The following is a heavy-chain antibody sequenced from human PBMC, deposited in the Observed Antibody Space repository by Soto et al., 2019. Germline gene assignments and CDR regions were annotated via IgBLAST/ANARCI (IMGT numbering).Heavy chain of an antibody. J-gene: IGHJ4*02. Sequence: QVQLVESGGGVVQPGRSLRLSCAASGFTFSSYAMHWVRQAPGKGLEWVAVISYDGSNKYYADSVKGRFTISRDNSKNTLYLQMNSLRAEDTAVYYCARDPHGYSYGFDYWGQGTLVTVSS. CDR2: ISYDGSNK. CDR3: ARDPHGYSYGFDY. D-gene: IGHD5-18*01. CDR1: GFTFSSYA. V-gene: IGHV3-30-3*01.